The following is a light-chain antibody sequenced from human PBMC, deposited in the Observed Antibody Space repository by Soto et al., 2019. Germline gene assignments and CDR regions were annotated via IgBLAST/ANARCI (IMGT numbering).Light chain of an antibody. J-gene: IGKJ4*01. CDR2: GAS. CDR3: QQYGSSPLLT. V-gene: IGKV3-20*01. Sequence: DIVLTQSPCTLPLSPGDRATLACRASQSVSSSYLAWYQQKPGQAPRLLIYGASSRATGIPDRFSGSGSGTDFTLTISRLEPEDFAADYCQQYGSSPLLTFGGGTKVEIK. CDR1: QSVSSSY.